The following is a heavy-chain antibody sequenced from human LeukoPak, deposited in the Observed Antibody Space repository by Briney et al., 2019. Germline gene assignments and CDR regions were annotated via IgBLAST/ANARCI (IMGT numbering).Heavy chain of an antibody. CDR3: TTGTWIQLWLPDY. CDR2: IKSNTDGGTT. J-gene: IGHJ4*02. D-gene: IGHD5-18*01. CDR1: GFTFSNAC. Sequence: GGSLRLSCAASGFTFSNACMTWVRQAPGKGLEWVCHIKSNTDGGTTDFAAPVKGRFTISRDDSKNTLFLQMNSLKTEDTAVYYCTTGTWIQLWLPDYWGQGTLVTVSS. V-gene: IGHV3-15*01.